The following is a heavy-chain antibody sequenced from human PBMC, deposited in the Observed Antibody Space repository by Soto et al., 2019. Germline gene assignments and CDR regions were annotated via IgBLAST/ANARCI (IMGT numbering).Heavy chain of an antibody. J-gene: IGHJ4*02. Sequence: GGSLRLSCAASGFTFSSYAMSWVRQAPGKGLEWVSAISGSGGSTYYADSVKGRFTISRDNSKNTLYLQMNSLRAEDTAVYYCAKAGLLWFGELFELDYWGQGTLVTVSS. V-gene: IGHV3-23*01. D-gene: IGHD3-10*01. CDR2: ISGSGGST. CDR1: GFTFSSYA. CDR3: AKAGLLWFGELFELDY.